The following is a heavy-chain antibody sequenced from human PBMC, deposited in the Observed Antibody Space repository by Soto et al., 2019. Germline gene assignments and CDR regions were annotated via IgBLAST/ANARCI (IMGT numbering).Heavy chain of an antibody. D-gene: IGHD2-2*01. J-gene: IGHJ4*02. Sequence: LSLTCAVSGYSISSGYYWGWLRQPPGKGLEWIGSIYHGGSTYYNPSLKSRVIISVDTSKTQFSLKLSSVTAADTAVYYCAREVGYYSSTRRNLYFDYWGPGTLVTVSS. CDR2: IYHGGST. CDR3: AREVGYYSSTRRNLYFDY. CDR1: GYSISSGYY. V-gene: IGHV4-38-2*02.